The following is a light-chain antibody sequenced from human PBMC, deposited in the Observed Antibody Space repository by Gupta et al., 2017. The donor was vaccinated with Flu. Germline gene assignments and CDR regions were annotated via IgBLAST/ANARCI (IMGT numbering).Light chain of an antibody. J-gene: IGLJ2*01. CDR3: SSYSSYSTVT. V-gene: IGLV2-14*01. Sequence: QSALTQPASVSGSPGQSITISCTGSTSDIGRYNYVSWYQQHPGKVPKLIMFEVNNRPSGVSNRFSGSKSGNTASLTISGLQAEDEAEYHCSSYSSYSTVTFGGGTKLTVL. CDR2: EVN. CDR1: TSDIGRYNY.